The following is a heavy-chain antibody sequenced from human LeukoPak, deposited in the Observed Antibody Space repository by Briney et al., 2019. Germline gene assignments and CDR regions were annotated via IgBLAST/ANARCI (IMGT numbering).Heavy chain of an antibody. D-gene: IGHD3-3*01. CDR1: GFTLSGYA. V-gene: IGHV3-23*01. CDR3: AKGVVTTDFDY. Sequence: GGSLRLSCAASGFTLSGYAMSWVRQAPGKGLEWVSAISGSGGSTYYADSVKGRFTISRDNFKNTLYLQTNSLRAEDTAVYYCAKGVVTTDFDYWGQGTLVTVSS. CDR2: ISGSGGST. J-gene: IGHJ4*02.